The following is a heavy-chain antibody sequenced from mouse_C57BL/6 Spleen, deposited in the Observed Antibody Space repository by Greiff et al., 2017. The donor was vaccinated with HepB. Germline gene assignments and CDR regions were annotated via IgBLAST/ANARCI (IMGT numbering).Heavy chain of an antibody. J-gene: IGHJ3*01. Sequence: EVQLQQSGPELVKPGASVKMSCKASGYTFTDYNMHWVKQSHGKSLEWIGYINPNNGGTSYNQKFKGKATLTVNKSSSTADMELRSLTSEDSAVYYCAGTNFSWFAYWGQGTLVTVSA. D-gene: IGHD3-3*01. CDR3: AGTNFSWFAY. CDR2: INPNNGGT. V-gene: IGHV1-22*01. CDR1: GYTFTDYN.